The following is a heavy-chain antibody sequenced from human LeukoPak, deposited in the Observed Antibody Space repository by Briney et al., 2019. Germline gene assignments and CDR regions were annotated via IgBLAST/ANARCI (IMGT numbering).Heavy chain of an antibody. CDR1: GDSISSGGYY. Sequence: SETLSLTCTVSGDSISSGGYYWNWIRQYPGKGLEWIGYIFSSESSYYNPSLRSRVTISVDTSKNQFSLILSSVTAADTAVYYCARGSRRNWFDPWGQGILVTVPS. J-gene: IGHJ5*02. V-gene: IGHV4-31*03. CDR2: IFSSESS. CDR3: ARGSRRNWFDP.